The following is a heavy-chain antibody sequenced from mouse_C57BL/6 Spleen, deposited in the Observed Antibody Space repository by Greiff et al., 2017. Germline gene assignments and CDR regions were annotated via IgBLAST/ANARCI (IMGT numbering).Heavy chain of an antibody. CDR3: GGLHGYFAY. CDR1: GYTFTSYG. CDR2: IDLGNGYT. J-gene: IGHJ2*01. D-gene: IGHD6-1*01. V-gene: IGHV1-58*01. Sequence: EVKLQQPGAELVRPGSSVKMSCKASGYTFTSYGMNWVKQRPGQGLEWIGYIDLGNGYTEYNQKFKGKATLTSDKSSSTAYMQLSSLTSEDSSISFSGGLHGYFAYWGQGTTLTVSS.